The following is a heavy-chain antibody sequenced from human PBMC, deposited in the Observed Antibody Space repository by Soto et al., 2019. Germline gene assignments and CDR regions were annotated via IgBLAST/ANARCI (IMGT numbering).Heavy chain of an antibody. Sequence: PGESLKISCKASGYSFTNYWIGWVRQMPGKGLEWMGIIYPGDSRSRYYPVDSHIIYSPSFQGQVTISVDRSINTAYLQWSSLKASDTAIYYCARHETGRRDGYKAPDYWGQGTLVTVSS. CDR1: GYSFTNYW. CDR3: ARHETGRRDGYKAPDY. CDR2: IYPGDSRSRYYPVDSHI. V-gene: IGHV5-51*01. J-gene: IGHJ4*02. D-gene: IGHD5-12*01.